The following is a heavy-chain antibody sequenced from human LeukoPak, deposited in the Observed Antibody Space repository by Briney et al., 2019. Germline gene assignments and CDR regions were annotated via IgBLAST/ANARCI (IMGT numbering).Heavy chain of an antibody. CDR2: INTNTGDP. V-gene: IGHV7-4-1*02. J-gene: IGHJ5*02. CDR3: ARVLEHNWFGP. CDR1: GYTFTSYA. Sequence: ASVKVSCKASGYTFTSYAMNWVRQAPGQGLEWMGWINTNTGDPTYAQGFTGRFVFSLDTSVNTGYLQINSLKAEDTAIYYCARVLEHNWFGPWGQGTLVTVSS. D-gene: IGHD1-1*01.